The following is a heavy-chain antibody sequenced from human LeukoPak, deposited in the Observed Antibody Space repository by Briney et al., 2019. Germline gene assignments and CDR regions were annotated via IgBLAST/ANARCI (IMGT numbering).Heavy chain of an antibody. CDR1: GYTFTSYY. D-gene: IGHD4-17*01. V-gene: IGHV1-46*01. J-gene: IGHJ4*02. Sequence: ASVKVSCKASGYTFTSYYMHWVRQAPGQGLEWMGIINPSGGSTSYAQKFQGRVTMTRDTSTSTVYMELSSLRSEDTAVYYCARVRKQTTPYGDYEGAFDYWGQGTLVTVSS. CDR3: ARVRKQTTPYGDYEGAFDY. CDR2: INPSGGST.